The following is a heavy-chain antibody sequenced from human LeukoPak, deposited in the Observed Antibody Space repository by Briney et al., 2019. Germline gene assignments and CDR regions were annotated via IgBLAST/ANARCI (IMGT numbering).Heavy chain of an antibody. D-gene: IGHD5-24*01. V-gene: IGHV3-21*01. CDR2: ISSSSSYI. J-gene: IGHJ4*02. CDR1: GFTFSSYS. Sequence: GGSLRLSCAASGFTFSSYSMNWVRQAPGKGLEWVSSISSSSSYIYYADSVKGRFTISRDNAKNSLYLQMNSLRAEDTAVYYCARDRSKATTLAEHDYWGQGTLVTVSS. CDR3: ARDRSKATTLAEHDY.